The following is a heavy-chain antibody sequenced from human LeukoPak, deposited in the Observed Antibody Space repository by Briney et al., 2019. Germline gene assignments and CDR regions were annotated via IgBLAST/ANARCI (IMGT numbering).Heavy chain of an antibody. CDR3: TTWEGSSWFDY. J-gene: IGHJ4*02. CDR1: GFTFNTFW. V-gene: IGHV3-7*03. Sequence: PGGSLRLSCSGSGFTFNTFWMNWVRQVPGKGLEWVANIKGDGSVKDYLDSVKGRFPIPRDNAKKSLYLQMNSLRVEDTAVYYCTTWEGSSWFDYWGQGTLVTVSS. D-gene: IGHD6-13*01. CDR2: IKGDGSVK.